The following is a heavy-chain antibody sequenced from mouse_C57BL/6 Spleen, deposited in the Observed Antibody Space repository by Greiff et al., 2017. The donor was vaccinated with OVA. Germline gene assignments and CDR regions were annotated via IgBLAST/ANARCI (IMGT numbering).Heavy chain of an antibody. CDR3: ASPLYYGSSPFAY. D-gene: IGHD1-1*01. V-gene: IGHV1-26*01. CDR2: INPNNGGT. J-gene: IGHJ3*01. Sequence: VQLQQSGPELVKPGASVKISCKASGYTFTDYYMNWVKQSHGKSLEWIGDINPNNGGTSYNQKFKGKATLTVDKSSSTAYMELRSLTSEDSAVYYCASPLYYGSSPFAYWGQGTLVTVSA. CDR1: GYTFTDYY.